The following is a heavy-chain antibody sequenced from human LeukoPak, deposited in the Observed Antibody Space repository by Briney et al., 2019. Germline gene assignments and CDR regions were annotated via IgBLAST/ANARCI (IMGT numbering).Heavy chain of an antibody. CDR2: IIPIFGTA. V-gene: IGHV1-69*05. Sequence: SVKVSFKSSGGTFSSYAISWVRQAPGQGLGWMGGIIPIFGTATYPQKFQGRVTITTDESKSTAYMELSRLRSEDTAVYYCAREGYSGYDSWFDPWGQGTLVTVSS. J-gene: IGHJ5*02. D-gene: IGHD5-12*01. CDR3: AREGYSGYDSWFDP. CDR1: GGTFSSYA.